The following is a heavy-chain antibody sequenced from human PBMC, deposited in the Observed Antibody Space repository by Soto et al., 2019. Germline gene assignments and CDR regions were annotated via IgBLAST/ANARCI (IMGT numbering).Heavy chain of an antibody. J-gene: IGHJ4*02. CDR2: IYYSAST. V-gene: IGHV4-59*12. D-gene: IGHD2-2*01. Sequence: SETLSLTCTVSGGSISSYYWSWIRQPPGKGLEWIGYIYYSASTNYSPSLKSRVTISIDRSKNQFSLKLSSVTAADTAVYYCARVPDYWGQGILVTVSS. CDR3: ARVPDY. CDR1: GGSISSYY.